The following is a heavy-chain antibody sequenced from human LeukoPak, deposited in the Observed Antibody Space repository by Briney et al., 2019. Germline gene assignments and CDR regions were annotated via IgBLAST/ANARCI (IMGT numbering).Heavy chain of an antibody. Sequence: GGSLRLSCAASGFTFTSYWMTWVRQAPGKGLEWVANIKEDGSEKYVDSVKGRFSISRDNAKSSLYLQMNSLRAEDTAVYYCARGHFYSIYWGQGTLVTVSS. J-gene: IGHJ4*02. CDR1: GFTFTSYW. D-gene: IGHD2/OR15-2a*01. CDR2: IKEDGSEK. CDR3: ARGHFYSIY. V-gene: IGHV3-7*01.